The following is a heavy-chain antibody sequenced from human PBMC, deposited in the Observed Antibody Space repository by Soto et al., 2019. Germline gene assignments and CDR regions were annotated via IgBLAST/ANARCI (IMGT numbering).Heavy chain of an antibody. CDR2: INPNSGGT. D-gene: IGHD2-15*01. V-gene: IGHV1-2*04. J-gene: IGHJ3*02. Sequence: ASVKVSCKASGYTFTGYYMHWVRQAPGQGLEWMGWINPNSGGTNYAQKFQGWVTMTGDTSISTAYMELSRLRSDDTAVYYCARSHRYCSGGSCPFDIWGQGTMVTVSS. CDR1: GYTFTGYY. CDR3: ARSHRYCSGGSCPFDI.